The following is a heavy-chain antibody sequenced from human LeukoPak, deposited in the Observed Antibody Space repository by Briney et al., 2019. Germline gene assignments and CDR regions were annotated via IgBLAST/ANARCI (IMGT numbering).Heavy chain of an antibody. CDR3: ARDRRGKFGYFDY. D-gene: IGHD3-10*01. V-gene: IGHV1-18*01. CDR2: ISAYNGNT. CDR1: GYTFINYD. J-gene: IGHJ4*02. Sequence: ASVKVSCKASGYTFINYDINWVRQATGQGLEWMGWISAYNGNTNYAQKLQGRVTMTTDTSTSTAYMELRSLRSDDTAVYYCARDRRGKFGYFDYWGQGTLVTVSS.